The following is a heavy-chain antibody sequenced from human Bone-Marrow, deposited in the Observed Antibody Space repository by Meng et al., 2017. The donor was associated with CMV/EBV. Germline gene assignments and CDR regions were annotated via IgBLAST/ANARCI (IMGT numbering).Heavy chain of an antibody. Sequence: SVKVSCKASGGTFTNYPISWVRQAPGQGLEWMGRIIPILGIANYAQKFQGRVTITADKSTSTAYMELSSLRSEDTAVYYCARVSRGRGDYWGQGTLVTVSS. CDR1: GGTFTNYP. CDR2: IIPILGIA. V-gene: IGHV1-69*04. CDR3: ARVSRGRGDY. D-gene: IGHD3-10*01. J-gene: IGHJ4*02.